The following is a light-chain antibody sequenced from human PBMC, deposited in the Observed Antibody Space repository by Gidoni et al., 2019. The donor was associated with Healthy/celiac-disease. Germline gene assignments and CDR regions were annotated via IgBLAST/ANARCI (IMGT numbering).Light chain of an antibody. CDR2: DAS. J-gene: IGKJ4*01. CDR1: QDINNY. V-gene: IGKV1-33*01. Sequence: DIQMTQSPSSLSASVGDRVTINCQASQDINNYLNWYQQKPGRAPNLLIYDASTLETGVPSRFSGSGSGTDFTFTISSLQPEDVGTYYWQQYDSLRLTFGVGTKVEIK. CDR3: QQYDSLRLT.